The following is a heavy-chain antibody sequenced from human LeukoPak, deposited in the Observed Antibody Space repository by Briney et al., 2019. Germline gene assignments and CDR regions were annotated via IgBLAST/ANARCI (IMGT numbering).Heavy chain of an antibody. J-gene: IGHJ5*02. V-gene: IGHV4-34*01. D-gene: IGHD3-10*01. CDR1: GGSFSGYY. Sequence: SETLSLTCAVYGGSFSGYYWSWVRQPPGKGLEWIGEINHSGSNNYNPSLKSRVTISVDTSKNQFSLRLTSVTAADTAVYYCARSLLWFRELLPHNWFDPWGQGTLVTVSS. CDR3: ARSLLWFRELLPHNWFDP. CDR2: INHSGSN.